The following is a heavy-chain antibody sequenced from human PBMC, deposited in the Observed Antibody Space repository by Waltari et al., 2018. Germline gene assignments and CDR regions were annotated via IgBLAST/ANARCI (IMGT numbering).Heavy chain of an antibody. Sequence: QVQLVESGGGVVQPGKSLRLSCAGSGFGFSSFGIHWVRQAPGKGLEWGASIWVDGSKRYYADSVKGRFTISRDNSRKTVYLQMNSLRPEDSGVYYCARCPDEYNYYYMEVWGRGTTVSVSS. CDR3: ARCPDEYNYYYMEV. J-gene: IGHJ6*03. V-gene: IGHV3-33*08. CDR2: IWVDGSKR. CDR1: GFGFSSFG.